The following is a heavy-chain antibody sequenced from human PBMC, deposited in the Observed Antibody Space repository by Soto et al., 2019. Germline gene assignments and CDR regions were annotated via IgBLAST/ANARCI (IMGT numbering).Heavy chain of an antibody. Sequence: GGSLRLSCAASGFTFSSYAMHWVRQAPGKGLEWVAVISYVGSNIYYADSVKGRFTISRDISKNTLYLQMNSLRAEDTAVYYCARDYYDSSGYQPLDYWGQGTLVTVSS. J-gene: IGHJ4*02. CDR2: ISYVGSNI. CDR1: GFTFSSYA. D-gene: IGHD3-22*01. V-gene: IGHV3-30-3*01. CDR3: ARDYYDSSGYQPLDY.